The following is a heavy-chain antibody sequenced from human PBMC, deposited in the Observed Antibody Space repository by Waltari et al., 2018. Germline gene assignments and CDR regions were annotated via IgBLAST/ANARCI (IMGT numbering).Heavy chain of an antibody. Sequence: QLQLQESGPGLVKPSETLSLTCTVSGGSISSSSYYWGWIRQPPGKGLEWIGSIYYSGSTYYNPSLKSRVTISVDTSKNQFSLKLSSVTAADTAVYYCARTYSSGRHFDYWGQGTLVTVSS. CDR3: ARTYSSGRHFDY. D-gene: IGHD6-19*01. CDR2: IYYSGST. CDR1: GGSISSSSYY. V-gene: IGHV4-39*07. J-gene: IGHJ4*02.